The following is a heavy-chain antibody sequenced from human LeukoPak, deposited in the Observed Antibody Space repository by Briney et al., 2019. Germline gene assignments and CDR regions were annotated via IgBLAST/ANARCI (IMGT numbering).Heavy chain of an antibody. J-gene: IGHJ3*02. CDR2: ISYDGSNK. CDR3: ARAATQTTLSSGYYHDDAFDI. D-gene: IGHD3-22*01. CDR1: GFTFSSYA. Sequence: PGGSLRLSCAASGFTFSSYAMHWVRQAPGKGLEWVAVISYDGSNKYYADSVKGRFTISRDNSKNTLYLQMNSLRAEDTAVYYCARAATQTTLSSGYYHDDAFDIWGQGTMVTVSS. V-gene: IGHV3-30-3*01.